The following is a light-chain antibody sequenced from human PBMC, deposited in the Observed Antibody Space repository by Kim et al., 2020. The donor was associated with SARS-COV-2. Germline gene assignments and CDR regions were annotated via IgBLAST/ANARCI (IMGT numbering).Light chain of an antibody. CDR2: LNSDGSQ. Sequence: SVKYTCTLSSGHNNYAIAWHQQQPGKGPRYLMRLNSDGSQTRGAGISDRFSGCSSGAERYLTISSLRCEDEAEYYCQTWGHGIQVFGGGTQLTVL. V-gene: IGLV4-69*01. CDR1: SGHNNYA. CDR3: QTWGHGIQV. J-gene: IGLJ3*02.